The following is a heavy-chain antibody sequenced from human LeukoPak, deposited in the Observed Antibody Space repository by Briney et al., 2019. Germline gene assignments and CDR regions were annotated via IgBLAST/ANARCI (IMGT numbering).Heavy chain of an antibody. V-gene: IGHV3-21*01. J-gene: IGHJ3*02. CDR1: GFTFSSYS. CDR3: ATGRIQLSALDI. CDR2: ISSSSSYI. Sequence: GSLRLSCAASGFTFSSYSMNWVRQAPGKGLEWVPSISSSSSYIYYADSVKGRFTISRDNAKNSLYLQMNNLRAEDTAVYYCATGRIQLSALDIWGQGTMVAVSS. D-gene: IGHD5-18*01.